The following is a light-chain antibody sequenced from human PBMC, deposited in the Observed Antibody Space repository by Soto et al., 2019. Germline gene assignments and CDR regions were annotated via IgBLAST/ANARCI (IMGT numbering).Light chain of an antibody. V-gene: IGLV7-43*01. CDR1: TGAVTSGHY. CDR2: STD. J-gene: IGLJ3*02. CDR3: LLCYGGVHV. Sequence: QTVVTQEPSLTVSPGGTVTLTCASSTGAVTSGHYPNWFQQKPGQAPRALIYSTDDRHSWTPARFSGSLLGGKAALTLSGVQPEDEAEYYCLLCYGGVHVFGGGTKVTVL.